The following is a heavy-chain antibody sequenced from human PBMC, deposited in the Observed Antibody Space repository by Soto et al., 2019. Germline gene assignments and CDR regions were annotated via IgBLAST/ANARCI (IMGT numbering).Heavy chain of an antibody. J-gene: IGHJ3*02. Sequence: SETLSLTCTVSGGSISSSSYYWGWIRQPPGKGLEWIGSIYYSGSTYYNPSLKSRVTISVDTSKNQFSLKLSSVTAADTAVYYCARLPRFFEWLWSSSLDAIDISGQGTMVTVSS. V-gene: IGHV4-39*01. CDR3: ARLPRFFEWLWSSSLDAIDI. D-gene: IGHD3-3*01. CDR2: IYYSGST. CDR1: GGSISSSSYY.